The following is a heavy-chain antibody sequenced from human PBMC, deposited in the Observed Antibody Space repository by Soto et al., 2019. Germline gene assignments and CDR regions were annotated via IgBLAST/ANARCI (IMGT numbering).Heavy chain of an antibody. V-gene: IGHV1-69*01. Sequence: QVQLVQSGAEVKKPGSSVKVSCKASGGTFSKYAITWVRQAPGQGLEWMGGIIPIYGTTNFAQKIQGRVTSRANESTSTAYMELSSLKSDDTAVYYCARALPLGDLFLFFDIWGQGTMVTVSS. J-gene: IGHJ3*02. CDR3: ARALPLGDLFLFFDI. D-gene: IGHD3-16*01. CDR2: IIPIYGTT. CDR1: GGTFSKYA.